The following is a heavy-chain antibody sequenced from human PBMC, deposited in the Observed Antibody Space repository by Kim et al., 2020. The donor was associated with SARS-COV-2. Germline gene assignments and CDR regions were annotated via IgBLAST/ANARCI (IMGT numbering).Heavy chain of an antibody. CDR3: ARDNSGYEKGDYYFDY. D-gene: IGHD5-12*01. Sequence: KLQGRVTITADESTSTAYMELSSLRSEDTAVYYCARDNSGYEKGDYYFDYWGQGTLVTVSS. V-gene: IGHV1-69*01. J-gene: IGHJ4*02.